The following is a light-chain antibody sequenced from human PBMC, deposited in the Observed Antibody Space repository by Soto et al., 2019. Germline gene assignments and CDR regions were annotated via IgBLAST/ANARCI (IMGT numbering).Light chain of an antibody. J-gene: IGLJ2*01. CDR1: KLGDQY. V-gene: IGLV3-1*01. Sequence: YELTQPPSVSVSPGQTASITCSGDKLGDQYTCWYQQKPGQSPVLVIYHDSKRPSGIPERFAGSNSRYTATLTISGTQAIDEADHYSQAWDSSNAVVFGGGTQLTVL. CDR2: HDS. CDR3: QAWDSSNAVV.